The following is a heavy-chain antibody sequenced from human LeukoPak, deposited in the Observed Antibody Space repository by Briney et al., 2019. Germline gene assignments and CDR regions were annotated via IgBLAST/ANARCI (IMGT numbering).Heavy chain of an antibody. V-gene: IGHV3-21*01. CDR3: ARAVWDSSGHLFDY. CDR1: GFTFSSYS. J-gene: IGHJ4*02. CDR2: ISGSSSYI. D-gene: IGHD3-22*01. Sequence: GGSLRLSCAASGFTFSSYSMNWVRQAPGKGLEWVSSISGSSSYIYYADSVKGRFTISRDNAKNSLYLQMNSLRAEDTADYYCARAVWDSSGHLFDYWGQGTLVTVSS.